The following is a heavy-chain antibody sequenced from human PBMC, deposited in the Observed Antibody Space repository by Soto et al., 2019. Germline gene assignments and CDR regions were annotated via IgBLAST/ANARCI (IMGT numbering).Heavy chain of an antibody. Sequence: GGSLRLSCAASGFTFTNAWMTWVRQAPGKGLEWVARIKSNADGGTTDYAAPVKGRFTISRDDSKSTLYLQMNSLKTEDTGVYYCLGSWSHPWGQGTLVTVSS. CDR1: GFTFTNAW. J-gene: IGHJ5*02. V-gene: IGHV3-15*01. CDR3: LGSWSHP. D-gene: IGHD1-26*01. CDR2: IKSNADGGTT.